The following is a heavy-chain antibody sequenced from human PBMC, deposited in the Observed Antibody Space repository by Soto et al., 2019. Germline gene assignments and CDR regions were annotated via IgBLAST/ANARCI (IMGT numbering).Heavy chain of an antibody. CDR3: AKNGQPPYYYYGMDA. V-gene: IGHV1-18*01. CDR1: GYTFTRYG. Sequence: QGQLVQSGAEVKKPGASVKVSCKASGYTFTRYGISWVRQAPGQGLEWMGWISGYNGDTNYAQKFQGRVTMTIDTSTSTAYMELRSLTSDDTAVYYCAKNGQPPYYYYGMDAWGQGTTVTVSS. D-gene: IGHD2-8*01. CDR2: ISGYNGDT. J-gene: IGHJ6*02.